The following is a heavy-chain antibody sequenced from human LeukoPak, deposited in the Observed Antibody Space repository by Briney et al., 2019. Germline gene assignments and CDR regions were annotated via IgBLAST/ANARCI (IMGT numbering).Heavy chain of an antibody. Sequence: PSETLSLTCGASGGSISSTNWWSCVRPPPGQGLEWIGEISLTGRTNYDPSLNGRVTMSLDESRNQLSLNLTSVTAADTAIYYCSRESGAFCPFGYWGQGTLVTVPP. CDR3: SRESGAFCPFGY. CDR1: GGSISSTNW. CDR2: ISLTGRT. J-gene: IGHJ4*02. D-gene: IGHD1-26*01. V-gene: IGHV4-4*02.